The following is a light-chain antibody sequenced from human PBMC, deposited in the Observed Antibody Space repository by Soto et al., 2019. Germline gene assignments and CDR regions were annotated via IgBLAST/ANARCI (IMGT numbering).Light chain of an antibody. CDR1: QSVSSSY. V-gene: IGKV3-20*01. CDR2: GAS. Sequence: EIVLTQSPGTLSLSPGERATPSCRASQSVSSSYLAWYQQKPGQAPRLLIYGASSRATGIPDRFSGSGSGTDFTLTISRLEPEDFAAYYCQQYGSSSLTFGQGTKLEIK. J-gene: IGKJ2*01. CDR3: QQYGSSSLT.